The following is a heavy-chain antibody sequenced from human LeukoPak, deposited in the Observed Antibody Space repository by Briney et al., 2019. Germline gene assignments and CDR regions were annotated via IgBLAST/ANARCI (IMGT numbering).Heavy chain of an antibody. Sequence: ASVKVSCKASGYTFTGYYMHWVRQAPGQGLEWMGWINPNSGGTNYAQKFQVRVTMTRDTSISTAYMELSRLRSDDTAVYYRARAPDGDRFEYWGQGTLVTVSS. D-gene: IGHD4-17*01. CDR1: GYTFTGYY. CDR2: INPNSGGT. V-gene: IGHV1-2*02. J-gene: IGHJ4*02. CDR3: ARAPDGDRFEY.